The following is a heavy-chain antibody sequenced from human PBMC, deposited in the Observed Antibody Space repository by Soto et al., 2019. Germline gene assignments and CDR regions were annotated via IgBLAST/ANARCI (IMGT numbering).Heavy chain of an antibody. D-gene: IGHD3-10*01. CDR2: INHSGST. J-gene: IGHJ6*02. Sequence: QVQLQQWGAGLLKPSETLSLTCAVYGGSFSGYYWSWIRQPPGKGLEWIGEINHSGSTNYNPSLKSRVTISVETSKTQFSLKLSSVTAADTAVYYCARAHMVRGVIPLGMDVWGQGTTVTVSS. CDR3: ARAHMVRGVIPLGMDV. CDR1: GGSFSGYY. V-gene: IGHV4-34*01.